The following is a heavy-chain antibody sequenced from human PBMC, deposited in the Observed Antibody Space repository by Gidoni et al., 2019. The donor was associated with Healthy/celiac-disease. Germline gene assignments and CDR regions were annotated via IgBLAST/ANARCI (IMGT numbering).Heavy chain of an antibody. CDR3: ASCPNPRIGFDI. CDR1: GFTVSSHY. Sequence: EVQLVESGGGLIQPGGSLRLSCAASGFTVSSHYMSWVRQAPGQGLEWVSVIYSGGSKYYADSVKGRFTTYRDNSKNTLYLQMNSLRAEDTAVYYCASCPNPRIGFDIWGQGTMVTVSS. J-gene: IGHJ3*02. V-gene: IGHV3-53*01. D-gene: IGHD2-15*01. CDR2: IYSGGSK.